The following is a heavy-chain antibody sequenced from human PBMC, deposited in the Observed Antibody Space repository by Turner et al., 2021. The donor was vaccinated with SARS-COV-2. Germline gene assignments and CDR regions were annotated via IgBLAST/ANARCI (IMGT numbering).Heavy chain of an antibody. J-gene: IGHJ2*01. D-gene: IGHD6-13*01. CDR3: ATLVARQLVKAGWYFDL. V-gene: IGHV4-39*01. CDR2: IYYSGST. CDR1: GGSINSSSYY. Sequence: QLQLQESGPGLVKPSETLSLTCTVSGGSINSSSYYWGWIRQPPGKGLEWIGSIYYSGSTYYDPSLKSRVTISVDTSKNQFSLKLSSVTAADTAVYYCATLVARQLVKAGWYFDLWGRGTLVTVSS.